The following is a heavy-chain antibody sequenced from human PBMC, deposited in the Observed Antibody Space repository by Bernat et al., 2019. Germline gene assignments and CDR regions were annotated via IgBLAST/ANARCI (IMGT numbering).Heavy chain of an antibody. CDR1: GFTFSDYY. Sequence: QVQLVESGGGLVKPGGSLRLSCAASGFTFSDYYMSWIRQAPGKGLEWVSYISSSSSYTNYADSVKGRFTISRDNAKNSLYLQMNSLRAEDTAVYYCARDRGTMVGGVIIPYYFDYWGQGTLVTVSS. D-gene: IGHD3-10*01. CDR3: ARDRGTMVGGVIIPYYFDY. V-gene: IGHV3-11*05. J-gene: IGHJ4*02. CDR2: ISSSSSYT.